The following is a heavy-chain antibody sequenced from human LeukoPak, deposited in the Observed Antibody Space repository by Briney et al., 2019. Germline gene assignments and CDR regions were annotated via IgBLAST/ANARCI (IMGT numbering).Heavy chain of an antibody. Sequence: PSETLSLTCTVSGGSISSSSYYWGWIRQPPGKGLEWIGSIYYTGSTYYNPSLKSRVTISVDTSKNLFSLKLSSVTAADTAVYYCARGINGAKWLVPYYFDYWGHGTLVTVSS. J-gene: IGHJ4*01. CDR2: IYYTGST. V-gene: IGHV4-39*02. D-gene: IGHD6-19*01. CDR3: ARGINGAKWLVPYYFDY. CDR1: GGSISSSSYY.